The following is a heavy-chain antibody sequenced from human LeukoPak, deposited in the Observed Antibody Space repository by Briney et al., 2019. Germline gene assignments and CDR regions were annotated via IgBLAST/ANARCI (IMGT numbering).Heavy chain of an antibody. Sequence: GGSLRLSCAASGFTVSSNYMSWVRQAPGKGLEWVSSISGSGGSTYYADSVKGRFTISRDNSKNTLYLQMNSLRAEDTAVYYCAKDLAYQLLLLSFDYWGQGTLVTVSS. D-gene: IGHD2-2*01. CDR2: ISGSGGST. J-gene: IGHJ4*02. CDR3: AKDLAYQLLLLSFDY. CDR1: GFTVSSNY. V-gene: IGHV3-23*01.